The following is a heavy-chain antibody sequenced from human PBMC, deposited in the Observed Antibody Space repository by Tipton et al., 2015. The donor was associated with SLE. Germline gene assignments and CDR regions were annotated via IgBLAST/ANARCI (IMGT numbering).Heavy chain of an antibody. CDR2: INHSGST. Sequence: TLSLTCAVYGGSFSGYYWSWIRQPPGKGLEWIGEINHSGSTNYNPSLKSRVTISVGTSKNQFSLKLSSVTAADTAVYYCARGKGNYYGSGSYYKLLYYGMDVWGQGTTVTVSS. J-gene: IGHJ6*02. CDR1: GGSFSGYY. V-gene: IGHV4-34*01. D-gene: IGHD3-10*01. CDR3: ARGKGNYYGSGSYYKLLYYGMDV.